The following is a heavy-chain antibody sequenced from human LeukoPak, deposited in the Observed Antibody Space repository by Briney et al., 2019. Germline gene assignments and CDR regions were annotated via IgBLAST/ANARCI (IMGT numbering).Heavy chain of an antibody. CDR3: ARVIVGGMRAFDM. CDR1: GFTFTNYW. Sequence: GGSLRLSCAASGFTFTNYWMHWVRQAPGKGLVWVSRIDGDGTTKYADSARGRFTISRDNAKKTLYLQMNGLRAEDMAVYYCARVIVGGMRAFDMWGQGTMVTVPS. V-gene: IGHV3-74*03. CDR2: IDGDGTT. J-gene: IGHJ3*02. D-gene: IGHD1-26*01.